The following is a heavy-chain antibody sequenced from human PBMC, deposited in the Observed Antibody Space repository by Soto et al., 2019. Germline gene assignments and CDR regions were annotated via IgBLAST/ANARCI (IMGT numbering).Heavy chain of an antibody. CDR1: GFTFSDKY. D-gene: IGHD2-15*01. V-gene: IGHV3-11*06. CDR2: ISRTSTYT. J-gene: IGHJ1*01. CDR3: ARDSGYCSGGSCYAGYFQH. Sequence: PGGSLRLSCAASGFTFSDKYMNWIRQAPEKGLEWISYISRTSTYTNYADSVKGRLTISRDNAKNSLDLQMNSLRAEDTAVYYCARDSGYCSGGSCYAGYFQHWGLGTLVTVSS.